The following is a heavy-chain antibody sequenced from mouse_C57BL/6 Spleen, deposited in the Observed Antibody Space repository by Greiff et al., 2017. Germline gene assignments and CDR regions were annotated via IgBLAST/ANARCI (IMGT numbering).Heavy chain of an antibody. CDR3: ARGVYYYGSSPYYAMDY. CDR2: IWTGGGT. Sequence: VQLQESGPGLVAPSQSLSITCTVSGFSLTSYAISWVRQPPGKGLEWLGVIWTGGGTNYNSALKSRLSLSKDNSKSQVFLKMNSLQTDDTARYYCARGVYYYGSSPYYAMDYWGQGTSVTVSS. CDR1: GFSLTSYA. V-gene: IGHV2-9-1*01. J-gene: IGHJ4*01. D-gene: IGHD1-1*01.